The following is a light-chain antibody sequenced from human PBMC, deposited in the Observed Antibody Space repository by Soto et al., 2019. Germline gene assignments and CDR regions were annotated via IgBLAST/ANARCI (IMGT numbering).Light chain of an antibody. J-gene: IGKJ3*01. CDR2: GAS. CDR3: QQYGSSPFT. Sequence: EFVLTQSPGTLSLSPGERATLPCRASQSVSSSYLAWYQQKPGQAPRLLIYGASSRATGIPDRFSGSGSGTDFTLTISRLEPEDFAVYYCQQYGSSPFTFGPGTKVDIK. CDR1: QSVSSSY. V-gene: IGKV3-20*01.